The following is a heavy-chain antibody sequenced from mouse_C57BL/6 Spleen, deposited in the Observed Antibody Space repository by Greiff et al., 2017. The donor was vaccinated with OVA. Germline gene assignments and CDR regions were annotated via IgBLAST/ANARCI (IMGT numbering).Heavy chain of an antibody. CDR2: INPNNGGT. V-gene: IGHV1-26*01. D-gene: IGHD1-1*01. CDR3: AGWGYYGSSYEGY. J-gene: IGHJ2*01. CDR1: GYTFTDYY. Sequence: EVQLQQSGPELVKPGASVKISCKASGYTFTDYYMNWVKQSHGQSLEWIGDINPNNGGTSYNQKFKGKATLTVDKSSSTAYMELRSLTSEDSAVYYCAGWGYYGSSYEGYWGQGTTLTVSA.